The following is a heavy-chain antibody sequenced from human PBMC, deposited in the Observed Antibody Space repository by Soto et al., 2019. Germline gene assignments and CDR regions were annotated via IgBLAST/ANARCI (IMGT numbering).Heavy chain of an antibody. J-gene: IGHJ4*02. CDR2: IYMTHNVI. CDR3: VSDPDGDLDFDY. V-gene: IGHV3-48*01. CDR1: GFNFPTYA. Sequence: EVQLVESGGELVQPGGSLRLSCAASGFNFPTYAMNGVRQPPGKGLEWLSFIYMTHNVIFYEDPVRVGFTISRDNAKDSLYLQMNSLRVEDTAVYYCVSDPDGDLDFDYWGQGTLVTVSS. D-gene: IGHD4-17*01.